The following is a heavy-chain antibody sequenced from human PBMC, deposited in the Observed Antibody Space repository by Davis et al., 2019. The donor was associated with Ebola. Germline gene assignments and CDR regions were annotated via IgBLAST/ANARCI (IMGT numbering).Heavy chain of an antibody. Sequence: PGGSLRLSCAASGFNFRSYGMHWVRQAPDKGLEWVAVIWYDGSRKYYGDSVKGRFTISRDNSNNLLYLQMNSLRAEDTAVYYCARDNYGDYFGAFDIWGQGTMVTVSS. CDR3: ARDNYGDYFGAFDI. CDR1: GFNFRSYG. V-gene: IGHV3-33*01. CDR2: IWYDGSRK. J-gene: IGHJ3*02. D-gene: IGHD4-17*01.